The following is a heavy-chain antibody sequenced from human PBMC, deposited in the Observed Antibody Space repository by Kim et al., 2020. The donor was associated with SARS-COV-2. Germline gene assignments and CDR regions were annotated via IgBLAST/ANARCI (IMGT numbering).Heavy chain of an antibody. CDR3: ARGGPTGTTFNAFDI. CDR1: GFTVSSNY. CDR2: IYSGGST. D-gene: IGHD4-17*01. V-gene: IGHV3-53*04. J-gene: IGHJ3*02. Sequence: GGSLRLSCAASGFTVSSNYMSWVRQAPGKGLEWVSVIYSGGSTYYSDSVKGRFTISRHNSKNTLYLQMNSLRAADTAVYYCARGGPTGTTFNAFDIWGQGTMVTVSS.